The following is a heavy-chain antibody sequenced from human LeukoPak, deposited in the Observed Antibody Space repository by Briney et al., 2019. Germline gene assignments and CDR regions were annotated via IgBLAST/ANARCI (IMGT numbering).Heavy chain of an antibody. CDR3: ARRTYSSGWDYFDY. V-gene: IGHV4-4*07. D-gene: IGHD6-19*01. Sequence: PSETLSLTCTVSGGSISSYYWSWIRQPAGKGLEWIGRIYTSGSTYYNPSLKSRVTISVDTSKNQFSLKLSSVTAADTAVYYCARRTYSSGWDYFDYWGQGTLVTVSS. J-gene: IGHJ4*02. CDR1: GGSISSYY. CDR2: IYTSGST.